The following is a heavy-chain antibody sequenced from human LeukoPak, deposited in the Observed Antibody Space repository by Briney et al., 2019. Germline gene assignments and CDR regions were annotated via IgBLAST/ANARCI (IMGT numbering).Heavy chain of an antibody. Sequence: GGSLRLSCAASGFTFSSYSMNWVRQAPGKGLEWVSSISSSSSYIYYADSVKGRLTISRDNAKNTLYLQVNSLRAEDTAVYYCARSWLYMGYYYYGMDVWGQGTTVTVSS. CDR2: ISSSSSYI. J-gene: IGHJ6*02. CDR3: ARSWLYMGYYYYGMDV. D-gene: IGHD3-9*01. CDR1: GFTFSSYS. V-gene: IGHV3-21*01.